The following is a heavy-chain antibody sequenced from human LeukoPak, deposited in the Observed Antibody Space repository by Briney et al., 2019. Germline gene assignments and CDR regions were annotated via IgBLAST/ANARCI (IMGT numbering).Heavy chain of an antibody. D-gene: IGHD2-2*01. V-gene: IGHV3-23*01. Sequence: GGSLRLSCAASGFTFSDYAMNWARQAPGKGLEWVSAISGGGDTTNYTDSVKGRFTISRDNSKNTLYLQMNRLRAEDTAVYYCAKDGCTATRCYSNYWVQGTLVTVSP. CDR3: AKDGCTATRCYSNY. CDR2: ISGGGDTT. CDR1: GFTFSDYA. J-gene: IGHJ4*02.